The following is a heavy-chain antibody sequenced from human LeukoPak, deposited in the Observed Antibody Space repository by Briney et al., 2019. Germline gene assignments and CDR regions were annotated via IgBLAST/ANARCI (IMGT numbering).Heavy chain of an antibody. D-gene: IGHD3-22*01. V-gene: IGHV4-31*03. CDR1: GGSISSAGYF. Sequence: PSETLSLTCTVSGGSISSAGYFWSWVRQHPGKGLEWIGYIYYSGSTYYNPSLNSRVTISVDTSKNQLSLKLISLTAADPAVYYCARVSGYDSSGNPLYYVVYWGQGTLVTVSS. J-gene: IGHJ4*02. CDR3: ARVSGYDSSGNPLYYVVY. CDR2: IYYSGST.